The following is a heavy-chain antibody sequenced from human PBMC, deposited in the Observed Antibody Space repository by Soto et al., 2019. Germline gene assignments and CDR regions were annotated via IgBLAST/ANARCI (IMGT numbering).Heavy chain of an antibody. CDR3: AKVQYYDFWSGYLKPLYYYYGMDV. Sequence: GGSLRLSCAASGFTFSSYAMSWVRQAPGKGLEWVSAISGSGGSTYYADSVKGRFTISRDNSKNTLYLQMNSLRAEDTAVYYCAKVQYYDFWSGYLKPLYYYYGMDVWGQGTTVTVSS. CDR2: ISGSGGST. CDR1: GFTFSSYA. J-gene: IGHJ6*02. D-gene: IGHD3-3*01. V-gene: IGHV3-23*01.